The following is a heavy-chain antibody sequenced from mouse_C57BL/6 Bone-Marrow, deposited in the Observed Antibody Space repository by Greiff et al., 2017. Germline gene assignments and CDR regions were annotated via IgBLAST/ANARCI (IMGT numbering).Heavy chain of an antibody. D-gene: IGHD6-5*01. J-gene: IGHJ3*01. CDR3: ASPYCFAWFAY. CDR2: ISNGGGST. V-gene: IGHV5-12*01. Sequence: EVMLVESGGGLVQPGGSLKLSCAASGFTFSDYYMYWVRQTPEKRLEWVAYISNGGGSTYSPDTVKGRFTITRDNAKNTLYLQMSRLKSEDTALYYCASPYCFAWFAYWGQGTLVTVSA. CDR1: GFTFSDYY.